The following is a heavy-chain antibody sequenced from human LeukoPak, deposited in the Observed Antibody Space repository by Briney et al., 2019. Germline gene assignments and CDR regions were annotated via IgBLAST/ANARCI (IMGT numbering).Heavy chain of an antibody. J-gene: IGHJ4*02. CDR2: IKQDGSEK. CDR3: ARISGWPATFDY. CDR1: GFTFSTHG. D-gene: IGHD6-19*01. V-gene: IGHV3-7*01. Sequence: PGGSLRLSCLGSGFTFSTHGMNWVRQAPGKGLEWVTNIKQDGSEKYYVDSVKGRFTISRDNAKNSLYLQMNSLRAEDTAVYYCARISGWPATFDYWGQGTPVTVSS.